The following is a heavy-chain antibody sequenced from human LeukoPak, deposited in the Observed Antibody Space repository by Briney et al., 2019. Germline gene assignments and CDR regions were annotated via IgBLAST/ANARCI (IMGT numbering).Heavy chain of an antibody. CDR1: GGSFRGYY. CDR3: ARSGGEKGFFQY. CDR2: INHSGST. Sequence: PSETLSLTCAVYGGSFRGYYWSWIRQPPGKGLEWIGEINHSGSTNYNPSLKSRVTISVDTSKNQFSLKLSSVTAADTAVYYCARSGGEKGFFQYWGQGTLVTVSS. V-gene: IGHV4-34*01. J-gene: IGHJ4*02. D-gene: IGHD3-3*01.